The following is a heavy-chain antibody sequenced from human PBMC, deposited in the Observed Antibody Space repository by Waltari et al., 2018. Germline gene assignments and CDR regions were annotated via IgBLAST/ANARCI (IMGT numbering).Heavy chain of an antibody. CDR3: AREGGYSYVENWFDP. V-gene: IGHV3-53*01. CDR1: GFTVSSNY. CDR2: IYSGGST. J-gene: IGHJ5*02. D-gene: IGHD5-18*01. Sequence: EVQLVESGGGLIQPGGSLRLSCAASGFTVSSNYMSWVRQAPGKGLDLVSVIYSGGSTYYADSVKGRFTISRDNAKNSLYLQMNSLRAEDTAVYYCAREGGYSYVENWFDPWGQGTLVTVSS.